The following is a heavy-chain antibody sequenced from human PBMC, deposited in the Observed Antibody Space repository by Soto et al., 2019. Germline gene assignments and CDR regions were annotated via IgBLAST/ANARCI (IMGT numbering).Heavy chain of an antibody. CDR3: VRGGGRTKVDY. CDR1: GGSITSSGYY. Sequence: QVQLQESGPGLVKPSQTLSLTCTVSGGSITSSGYYWSWIRQHPGEGLEWIGFTSNSGSTSYNPSLKSRVTISVDTSSNPFSLNLKSVTAADTAVYYCVRGGGRTKVDYWGQGTLVTVSP. V-gene: IGHV4-31*03. D-gene: IGHD3-16*01. J-gene: IGHJ4*02. CDR2: TSNSGST.